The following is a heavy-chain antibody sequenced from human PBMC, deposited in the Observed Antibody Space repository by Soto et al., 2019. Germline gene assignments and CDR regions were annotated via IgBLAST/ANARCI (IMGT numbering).Heavy chain of an antibody. CDR2: IYYSGST. V-gene: IGHV4-30-4*01. J-gene: IGHJ4*02. D-gene: IGHD2-21*01. CDR3: ARETFVVGLGY. Sequence: SETLSLTCTVSGGSISSGDYYWSWIRQPPGKGLEWIGYIYYSGSTYYNPSLKSRVTISVDTSKNQFSLKLSSVTAADTAVYYCARETFVVGLGYWGQGTLVTVSS. CDR1: GGSISSGDYY.